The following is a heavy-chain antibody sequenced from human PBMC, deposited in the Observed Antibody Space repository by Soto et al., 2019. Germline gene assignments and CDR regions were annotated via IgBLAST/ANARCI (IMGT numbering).Heavy chain of an antibody. J-gene: IGHJ4*02. V-gene: IGHV3-74*01. Sequence: EVQLVESGGDLVQPGGSLRLSCAASGFTFSSYWRHWVRQAPGKGLVWVSRIKSDGSGAIYADSGKGRLTVSRDNAKNTLSLVMVRLSSEDTAVSYCARGDGDYHDGNGYLGRRWCQGTRVTVSS. D-gene: IGHD3-22*01. CDR2: IKSDGSGA. CDR1: GFTFSSYW. CDR3: ARGDGDYHDGNGYLGRR.